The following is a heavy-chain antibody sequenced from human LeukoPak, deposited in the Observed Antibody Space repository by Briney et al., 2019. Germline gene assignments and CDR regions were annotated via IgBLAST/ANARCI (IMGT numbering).Heavy chain of an antibody. CDR3: TRGRYYFEY. CDR1: GFTFSTYW. Sequence: PGGSLRLSSAASGFTFSTYWMHWVRQAPGKGLVWVSRINNDGSSTSYADSVKGRFTISRDNAKNTLYLQMDNLRAEDTAVYYCTRGRYYFEYWGQGTLVTVSS. CDR2: INNDGSST. J-gene: IGHJ4*02. V-gene: IGHV3-74*01. D-gene: IGHD3-3*01.